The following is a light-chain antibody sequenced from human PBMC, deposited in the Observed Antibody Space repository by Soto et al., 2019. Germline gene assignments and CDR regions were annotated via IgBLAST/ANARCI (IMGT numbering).Light chain of an antibody. CDR2: DVS. V-gene: IGLV2-11*01. CDR1: SSDVGGYNY. CDR3: CSYAGSNTLYV. J-gene: IGLJ1*01. Sequence: QSALTQPRSVSGSPGQSVTISCTGTSSDVGGYNYVSWYQQHPGKAPKLMIYDVSKGPSGVPDRVSGSKSGYTASLTISGLQAEDEADYYCCSYAGSNTLYVFGTGTKLTVL.